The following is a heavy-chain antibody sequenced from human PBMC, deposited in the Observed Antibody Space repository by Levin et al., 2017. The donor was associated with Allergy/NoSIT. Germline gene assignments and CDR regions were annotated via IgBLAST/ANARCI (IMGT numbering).Heavy chain of an antibody. J-gene: IGHJ4*02. CDR3: AKELGDGYNWGFDY. CDR1: GFTFSSYA. V-gene: IGHV3-23*01. Sequence: GGSLRLSCAASGFTFSSYAMSWVRQAPGEGLEWVSGISNSVGSTYYADSVKGRFTISRDNSKNTVYLQMNSLRAEDTAVYYCAKELGDGYNWGFDYWGQGTLVTVSS. CDR2: ISNSVGST. D-gene: IGHD5-24*01.